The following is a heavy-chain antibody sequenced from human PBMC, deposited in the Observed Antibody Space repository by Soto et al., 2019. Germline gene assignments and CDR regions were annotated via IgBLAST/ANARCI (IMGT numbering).Heavy chain of an antibody. V-gene: IGHV1-18*01. CDR3: AKDSAVAGTWAFDP. D-gene: IGHD6-19*01. CDR1: GYTFTSYG. CDR2: ISAYNGNT. Sequence: ASVKVSCKASGYTFTSYGISWVRQAPGQGLEWMGWISAYNGNTNYADSVKGRFTISRDNSKNTLYLQMNSLRAEDTAVYYCAKDSAVAGTWAFDPWGQGTLVTVSS. J-gene: IGHJ5*02.